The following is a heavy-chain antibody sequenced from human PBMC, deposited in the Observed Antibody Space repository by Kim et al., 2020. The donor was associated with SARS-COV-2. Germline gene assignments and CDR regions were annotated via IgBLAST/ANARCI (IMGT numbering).Heavy chain of an antibody. Sequence: ASVKVSCKASGYTFTSYDINWVRQATGQGLEWLGWMNPNSGNTGYAEKFRGRVTMTREISTSTAYMELSSLTSEDTAVYYCTRHRSGHNDNWFDPWGQETLVTVSS. CDR1: GYTFTSYD. V-gene: IGHV1-8*01. J-gene: IGHJ5*02. CDR3: TRHRSGHNDNWFDP. CDR2: MNPNSGNT. D-gene: IGHD6-19*01.